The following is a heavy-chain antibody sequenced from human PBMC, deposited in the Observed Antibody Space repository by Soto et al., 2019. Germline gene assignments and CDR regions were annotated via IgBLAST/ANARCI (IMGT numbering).Heavy chain of an antibody. CDR1: GYTFTSYG. CDR3: ATGYSSGWYNMDV. D-gene: IGHD6-19*01. CDR2: ISAYNGNT. J-gene: IGHJ6*02. Sequence: ASVKVSCKASGYTFTSYGISWVRQAPGQGLEWMGWISAYNGNTNYAQKLQGRVTMTTDTSTNTAYMELRTLRSDDTAIYYCATGYSSGWYNMDVWGQGTTVTVSS. V-gene: IGHV1-18*01.